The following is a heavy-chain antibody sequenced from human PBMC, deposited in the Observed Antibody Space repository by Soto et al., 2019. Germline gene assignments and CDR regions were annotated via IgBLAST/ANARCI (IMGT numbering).Heavy chain of an antibody. J-gene: IGHJ4*02. CDR3: ARRGGSSWSFDY. Sequence: GGSLKISRQGFGYSFTSYWLDWVRPAPGKGLEGMGIIYPGDSDTRYSPSFQGQVTISADKSISPAYLQWSSLKASDTAMYYCARRGGSSWSFDYWGQGTLVTVSS. D-gene: IGHD6-13*01. CDR1: GYSFTSYW. CDR2: IYPGDSDT. V-gene: IGHV5-51*01.